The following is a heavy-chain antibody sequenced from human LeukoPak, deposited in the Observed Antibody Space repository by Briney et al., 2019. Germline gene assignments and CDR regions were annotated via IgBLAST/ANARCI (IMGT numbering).Heavy chain of an antibody. CDR1: GGSFSGYY. J-gene: IGHJ6*03. V-gene: IGHV4-34*01. CDR2: INHSGST. Sequence: SETLSLTCAVYGGSFSGYYWSWIRQPPGKGLEWIGEINHSGSTNYNPSLKSRVTISVDTSKNQFSLKLSSVTAADTAVYYCARPRAAHYYYYYMDVWGKGTTVTVSS. CDR3: ARPRAAHYYYYYMDV. D-gene: IGHD3-10*01.